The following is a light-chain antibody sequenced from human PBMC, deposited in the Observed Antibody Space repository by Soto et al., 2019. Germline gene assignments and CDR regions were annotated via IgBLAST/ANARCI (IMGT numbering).Light chain of an antibody. J-gene: IGKJ5*01. CDR2: GAS. Sequence: PGERATLSCRASQSVGTSLAWYQQKPGQAPRLLFYGASTRATGLPARFSGTGSGTEFTLTINSLQAEDSAVYYCQQYYNWPRTFGQGTRLEIK. V-gene: IGKV3-15*01. CDR3: QQYYNWPRT. CDR1: QSVGTS.